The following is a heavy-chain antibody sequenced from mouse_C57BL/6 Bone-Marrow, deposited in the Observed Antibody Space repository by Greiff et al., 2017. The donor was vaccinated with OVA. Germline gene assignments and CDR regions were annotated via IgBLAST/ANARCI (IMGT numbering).Heavy chain of an antibody. CDR1: GFNFKDDY. CDR3: TTPSYYFDY. V-gene: IGHV14-4*01. Sequence: VQLQQSGAELVRPGASVKLSCTASGFNFKDDYMHWVKQRPEQGLEWIGWIDPENGDTEYASKFQGKATITADTSSNTAYLQLSSLTSEDTAVYYCTTPSYYFDYWGQGTTLTVSS. J-gene: IGHJ2*01. CDR2: IDPENGDT.